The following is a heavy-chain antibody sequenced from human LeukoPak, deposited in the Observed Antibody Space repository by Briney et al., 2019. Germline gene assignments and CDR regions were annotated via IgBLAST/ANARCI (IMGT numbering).Heavy chain of an antibody. Sequence: GGSLRLSCAASGFTFSSYAMSWVRQAPGKGLEWVSAISGSGGTTYYADSVKGRFTISRDNSKNTLYLQMNSLRAEDTAVYYCARGGWLQSYYYYYYMDVWGKGTTVTVSS. V-gene: IGHV3-23*01. J-gene: IGHJ6*03. CDR1: GFTFSSYA. D-gene: IGHD5-24*01. CDR3: ARGGWLQSYYYYYYMDV. CDR2: ISGSGGTT.